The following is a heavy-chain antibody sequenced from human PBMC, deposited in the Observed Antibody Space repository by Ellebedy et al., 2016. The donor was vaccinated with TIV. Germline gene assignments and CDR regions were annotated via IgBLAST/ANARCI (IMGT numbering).Heavy chain of an antibody. J-gene: IGHJ4*02. V-gene: IGHV3-23*01. Sequence: GESLKISCAASGLTFSSCSMGWVRQAPGKGLEWVSALTSSGATTYYADSVRGRFTISRDNSKNTLYLQMNSLRADDTAIYYCARDLDKSSGWYGGAAYWGQGTLVTVSS. CDR1: GLTFSSCS. CDR2: LTSSGATT. D-gene: IGHD6-19*01. CDR3: ARDLDKSSGWYGGAAY.